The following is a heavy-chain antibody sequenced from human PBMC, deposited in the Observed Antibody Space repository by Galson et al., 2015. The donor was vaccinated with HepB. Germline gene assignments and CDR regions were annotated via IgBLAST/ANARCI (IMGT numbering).Heavy chain of an antibody. V-gene: IGHV1-18*01. D-gene: IGHD3-10*01. CDR2: ISAYNGNT. CDR1: GYTFTSYG. J-gene: IGHJ4*02. CDR3: ARERTMVQGVTDFDY. Sequence: SVKVSCKASGYTFTSYGISWVRQAPGQGLEWMGWISAYNGNTNYAQKLQGRVTMTTDTSTSTAYMELRSLRSDDTAVYYCARERTMVQGVTDFDYWGQGTLVTVSS.